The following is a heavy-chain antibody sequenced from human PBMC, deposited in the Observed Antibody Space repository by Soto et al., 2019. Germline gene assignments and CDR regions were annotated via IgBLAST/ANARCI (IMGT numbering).Heavy chain of an antibody. CDR2: ISWNSGSI. CDR3: AKDRDSSGWLGFDY. J-gene: IGHJ4*02. V-gene: IGHV3-9*01. D-gene: IGHD6-19*01. Sequence: EVQLVESGGGLVQPGRSLRLSCAASGFTFDDYAMHWVRQAPGKGLEWVSGISWNSGSIGYADSVKGRFTISRDNAKNSLYLQMNSLRVEDTASYYCAKDRDSSGWLGFDYWGQGTLVTVSS. CDR1: GFTFDDYA.